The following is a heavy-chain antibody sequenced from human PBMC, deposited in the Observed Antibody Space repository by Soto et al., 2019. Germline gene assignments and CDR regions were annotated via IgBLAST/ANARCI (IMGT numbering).Heavy chain of an antibody. V-gene: IGHV3-48*01. Sequence: DVQLVESGGGLAQPGGSLRLSCAASGFTFSSYSINWVRQAPGKGLEWISYISSSGRTIDYAASVKGRFSISRDNAKNSLVLQMNCLRADDTAVYYCARNFFCGGDCYLYYYDYWGQGTLVTVSS. CDR1: GFTFSSYS. D-gene: IGHD2-21*01. CDR3: ARNFFCGGDCYLYYYDY. CDR2: ISSSGRTI. J-gene: IGHJ4*02.